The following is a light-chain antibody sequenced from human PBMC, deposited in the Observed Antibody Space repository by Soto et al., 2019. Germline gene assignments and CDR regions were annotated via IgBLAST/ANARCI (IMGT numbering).Light chain of an antibody. CDR3: QQNYSNPLT. Sequence: DIQMTQSPSSLSASVGDRVTITCRASQSISSYLNWYQQKPGKAPNLLIYAASSLQSGVPSRFSGSGSGTDFTLTISSLQPEDFATYYCQQNYSNPLTFGGGTKVDIK. J-gene: IGKJ4*01. CDR1: QSISSY. V-gene: IGKV1-39*01. CDR2: AAS.